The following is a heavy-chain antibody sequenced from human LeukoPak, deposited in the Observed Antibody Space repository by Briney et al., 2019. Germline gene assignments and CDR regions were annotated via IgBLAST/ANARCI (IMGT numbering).Heavy chain of an antibody. CDR2: ICGSGGST. J-gene: IGHJ4*02. D-gene: IGHD5-18*01. V-gene: IGHV3-23*01. Sequence: GGSLRLSCAASGFTFSSYAMSWVRQAPGKGLEWVSAICGSGGSTYYADSVKGRFTISRDNFKNTLYLQMNSLRAEDTAVYYCAKEPVDTYSYGAFDYWGQGTLVTVSS. CDR3: AKEPVDTYSYGAFDY. CDR1: GFTFSSYA.